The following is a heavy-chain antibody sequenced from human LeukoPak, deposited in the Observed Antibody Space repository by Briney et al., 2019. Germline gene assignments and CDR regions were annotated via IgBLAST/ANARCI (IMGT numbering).Heavy chain of an antibody. V-gene: IGHV3-30*18. Sequence: GGSLRLSCAASGFTFSSYGMHWVRQAPGKGLEWVAVISYDGSNKYYADSVKGRFTISRDNSKNTLYLQMNSLRAEDTAVYYCAKDQGTLLYYYYGMDVWGQGTTVTVSS. CDR2: ISYDGSNK. CDR3: AKDQGTLLYYYYGMDV. CDR1: GFTFSSYG. J-gene: IGHJ6*02.